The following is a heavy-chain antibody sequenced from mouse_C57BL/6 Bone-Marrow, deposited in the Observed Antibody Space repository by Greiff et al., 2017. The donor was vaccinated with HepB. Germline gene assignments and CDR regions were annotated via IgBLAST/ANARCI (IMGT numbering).Heavy chain of an antibody. V-gene: IGHV14-1*01. J-gene: IGHJ4*01. CDR1: GYNIKDYY. Sequence: VQLQQSGAELVRPGASVKLSCTASGYNIKDYYMHWVKQRPEQGLEWIGRIDPEDGDTEYAPKFQGKATVTADTSSNTAYLQLSSLTSEDTAVYYCTTGSYYAMDYWGQGTSVTVSS. CDR3: TTGSYYAMDY. D-gene: IGHD1-1*01. CDR2: IDPEDGDT.